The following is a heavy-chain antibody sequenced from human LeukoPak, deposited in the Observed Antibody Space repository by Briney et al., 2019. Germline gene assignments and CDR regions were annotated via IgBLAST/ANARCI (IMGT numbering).Heavy chain of an antibody. CDR2: IIPILGIA. J-gene: IGHJ6*03. V-gene: IGHV1-69*02. Sequence: SVKVSCKASGGTFSSYTISWVRQAPGQGLEWMGRIIPILGIANYAQKFQGRVTITADKSTSTAYMELSSLRSEDTAVYYCARAELRLTGYYYMDVWGRGTTVTVSS. D-gene: IGHD1-7*01. CDR1: GGTFSSYT. CDR3: ARAELRLTGYYYMDV.